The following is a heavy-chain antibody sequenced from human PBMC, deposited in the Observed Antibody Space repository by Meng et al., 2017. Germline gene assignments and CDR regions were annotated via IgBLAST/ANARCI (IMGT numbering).Heavy chain of an antibody. J-gene: IGHJ4*02. Sequence: QVRLQQWAAVLLKPSAALALPCAVYGGSFSGYYWSWIRQPPGKGLEWIGEINHSGSTNYNPSLKSRVTISVDTSKNQFSLKLSSVTAADTAVYYCARVGKVVTAPLTYWGQGTLVTVSS. D-gene: IGHD2-21*02. CDR1: GGSFSGYY. V-gene: IGHV4-34*01. CDR3: ARVGKVVTAPLTY. CDR2: INHSGST.